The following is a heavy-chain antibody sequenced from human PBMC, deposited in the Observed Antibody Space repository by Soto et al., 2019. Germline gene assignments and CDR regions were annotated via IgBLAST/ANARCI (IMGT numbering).Heavy chain of an antibody. CDR3: ARDFFDYYDSSGYQEGDYFDY. CDR1: GFTFSSYA. Sequence: GGSLRLSCAASGFTFSSYAMHWVRQAPGKGLEWVAVISYDGSNKYYADSVKGRFTISRDNSKNTLYLQMNSLRAEDTAVYYCARDFFDYYDSSGYQEGDYFDYWGQGTLVTVSS. D-gene: IGHD3-22*01. J-gene: IGHJ4*02. V-gene: IGHV3-30-3*01. CDR2: ISYDGSNK.